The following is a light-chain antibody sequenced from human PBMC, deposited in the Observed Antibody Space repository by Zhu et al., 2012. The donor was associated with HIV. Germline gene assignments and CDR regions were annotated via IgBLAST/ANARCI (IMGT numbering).Light chain of an antibody. V-gene: IGKV3-11*01. CDR1: GSVRSF. Sequence: IVLTQSPATLSLSPGKRATVSCRASGSVRSFLAWYQQKPGQAPRLLIYDTSKRATGIPARFSGSGSGTDFTLTISSLEPEDFALYYCQQRSDRPLTFGGGTKVEIK. J-gene: IGKJ4*01. CDR2: DTS. CDR3: QQRSDRPLT.